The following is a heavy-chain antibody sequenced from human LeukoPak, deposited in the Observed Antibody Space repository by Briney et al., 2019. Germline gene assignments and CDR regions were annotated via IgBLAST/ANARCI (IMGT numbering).Heavy chain of an antibody. CDR2: IYSGGST. J-gene: IGHJ3*02. CDR3: ARPQTTASWDAFDI. D-gene: IGHD4-17*01. V-gene: IGHV3-66*04. CDR1: GFTVSSNY. Sequence: GGSLRLSCAASGFTVSSNYMSWVRQAPGKGLEWVSVIYSGGSTYYADSVKGRFTISRDNSKNTLYLQMSSLRAEDTAVYYCARPQTTASWDAFDIWGQGTMVTVSS.